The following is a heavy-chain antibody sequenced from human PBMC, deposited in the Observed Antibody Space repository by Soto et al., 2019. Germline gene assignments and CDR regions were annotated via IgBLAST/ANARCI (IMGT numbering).Heavy chain of an antibody. CDR2: AYSTGST. CDR1: GVPFSSSRYY. J-gene: IGHJ4*02. CDR3: ARPRQGGLINSYGEY. V-gene: IGHV4-39*01. Sequence: QLQLQAAGPGPVKPSETLSLTCTVSGVPFSSSRYYWGWIRQSPGKGLEWIGSAYSTGSTYYNPSRTQRVTIALDTPTNQIPLKFASRPVAYAAPSQCARPRQGGLINSYGEYWGKGSLVTASS. D-gene: IGHD3-16*01.